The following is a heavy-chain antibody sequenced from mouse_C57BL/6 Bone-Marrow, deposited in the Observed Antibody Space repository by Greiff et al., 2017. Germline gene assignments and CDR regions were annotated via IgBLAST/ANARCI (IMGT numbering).Heavy chain of an antibody. D-gene: IGHD2-1*01. CDR3: TTLYYGNQRDY. J-gene: IGHJ2*01. CDR1: GFNIKDDY. Sequence: EVQLQQSGAELVRPGASVKLSCTASGFNIKDDYMHWVKQRPEQGLEWIGWIDPENGDTEYASKFQGKATITADTSSNTAYLQLSSLTSEDTAVYYRTTLYYGNQRDYWGQGTTLTVSS. CDR2: IDPENGDT. V-gene: IGHV14-4*01.